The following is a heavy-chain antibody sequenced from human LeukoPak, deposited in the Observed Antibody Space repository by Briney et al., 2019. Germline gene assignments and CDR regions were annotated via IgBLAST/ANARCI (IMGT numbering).Heavy chain of an antibody. D-gene: IGHD3-10*01. CDR3: VRVKVTYFDF. J-gene: IGHJ4*02. Sequence: PGGSLRLSCAASGFPFSSYSMNWVRQAPGKGLEWVSYISASGSNIYYLDSVKGRFTVSRDNAMNSLFLQMDRPRAEDTAVYYCVRVKVTYFDFWGQGTLVTVSS. V-gene: IGHV3-48*01. CDR1: GFPFSSYS. CDR2: ISASGSNI.